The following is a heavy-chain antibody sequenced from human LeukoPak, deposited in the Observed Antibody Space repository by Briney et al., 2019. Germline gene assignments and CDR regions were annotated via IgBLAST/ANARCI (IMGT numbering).Heavy chain of an antibody. V-gene: IGHV4-61*01. CDR3: ARDDDSSGHFDY. Sequence: SETLSLTCTVSGGSVSSGIYYWSRIRQPPWRGLEWIGDIYYSGSTNYNPSLKSRVTISVDMSKNQFSLKLSSVTAADTAVYYCARDDDSSGHFDYWGQGTLVTVSS. J-gene: IGHJ4*02. D-gene: IGHD3-22*01. CDR1: GGSVSSGIYY. CDR2: IYYSGST.